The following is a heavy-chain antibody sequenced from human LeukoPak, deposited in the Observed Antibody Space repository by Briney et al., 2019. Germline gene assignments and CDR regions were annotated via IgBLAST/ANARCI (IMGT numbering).Heavy chain of an antibody. D-gene: IGHD3-22*01. CDR3: ASGYYDSSALNWFDP. J-gene: IGHJ5*02. CDR1: GYTFTSYY. V-gene: IGHV1-46*01. CDR2: INPSGGST. Sequence: ASVKVSCKASGYTFTSYYMHWVRQAPGQGLEWMGIINPSGGSTSYAQKFQGRVTMTRGTSTSTVYMELSSLRSEDTALYFCASGYYDSSALNWFDPWGQGTLVTVSS.